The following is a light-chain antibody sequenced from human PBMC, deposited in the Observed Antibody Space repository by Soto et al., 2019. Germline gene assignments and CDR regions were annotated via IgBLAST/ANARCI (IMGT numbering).Light chain of an antibody. Sequence: LTQPASVSGSPGQSITISCTGTSSDVGGYNYVSWSQQHPGKAPQLMIYEVSNRPSGVSNRFSGSKSGNTASLTISGLQAEDEADYYCSSYTSSSTYVFGTGTKATVL. V-gene: IGLV2-14*01. J-gene: IGLJ1*01. CDR3: SSYTSSSTYV. CDR2: EVS. CDR1: SSDVGGYNY.